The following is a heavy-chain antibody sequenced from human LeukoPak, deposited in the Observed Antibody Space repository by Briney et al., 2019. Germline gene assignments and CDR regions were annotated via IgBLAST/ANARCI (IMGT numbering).Heavy chain of an antibody. Sequence: PGGSLRLSCAASGFTFSTYGMHWVRQAPGKGLEWVAFISYDGSNKYYADSVKGRFTISRDNSKNTLFLQMNSLRTEDTAVYYCARGWYYSILTGYLPPFDFWGQGTLVPVSS. CDR3: ARGWYYSILTGYLPPFDF. D-gene: IGHD3-9*01. V-gene: IGHV3-30*03. CDR2: ISYDGSNK. J-gene: IGHJ4*02. CDR1: GFTFSTYG.